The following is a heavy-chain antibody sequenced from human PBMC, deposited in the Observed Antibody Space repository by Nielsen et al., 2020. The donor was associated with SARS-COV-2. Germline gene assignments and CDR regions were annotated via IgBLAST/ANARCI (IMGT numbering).Heavy chain of an antibody. D-gene: IGHD2/OR15-2a*01. CDR2: ISPYNGHT. Sequence: ASVKVSCKASGYTFAISSINWVRQAPGQGLEWMGWISPYNGHTNYAEKFRGRFTMTADTSTDTAYMELTSLRSDDTAFYYCARGGRVIGAPGPTYSWGQGTLVTVSS. J-gene: IGHJ4*02. V-gene: IGHV1-18*04. CDR1: GYTFAISS. CDR3: ARGGRVIGAPGPTYS.